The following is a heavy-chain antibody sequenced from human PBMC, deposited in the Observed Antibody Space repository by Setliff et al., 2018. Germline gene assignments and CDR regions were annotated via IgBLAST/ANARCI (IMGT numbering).Heavy chain of an antibody. CDR1: GGTFSSYA. J-gene: IGHJ4*02. D-gene: IGHD4-17*01. CDR2: IIPIFGTA. V-gene: IGHV1-69*05. CDR3: ARVRGDYGDQEFDY. Sequence: SVKVSCKASGGTFSSYAISWVRQAPGQGLEWMGGIIPIFGTANYAQKLQGRVTMTTDTSTSTACMELRSLRSDDTAVYYCARVRGDYGDQEFDYWGQGTLVTVSS.